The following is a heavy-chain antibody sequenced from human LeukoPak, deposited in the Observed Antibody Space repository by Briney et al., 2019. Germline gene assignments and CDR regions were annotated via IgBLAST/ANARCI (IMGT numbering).Heavy chain of an antibody. D-gene: IGHD6-19*01. CDR1: GFSFSDCY. J-gene: IGHJ6*02. CDR3: ARDRLPSYSSGWYYYYGMDV. V-gene: IGHV3-11*05. Sequence: PGGSLRLSCAASGFSFSDCYMNWIRQAPGKGLEWVSYISSSSGYTNYADSVKGRFTISRDNSKNTLYLQMNSLRAEDTAVYYCARDRLPSYSSGWYYYYGMDVWGQGTTVTVSS. CDR2: ISSSSGYT.